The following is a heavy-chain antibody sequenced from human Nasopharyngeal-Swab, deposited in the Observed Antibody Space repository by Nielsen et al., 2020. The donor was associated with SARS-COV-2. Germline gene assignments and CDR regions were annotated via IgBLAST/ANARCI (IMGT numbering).Heavy chain of an antibody. V-gene: IGHV3-7*01. J-gene: IGHJ4*02. CDR3: ARDPLTYYYDSSGYYAEYYFDY. CDR2: IKQDGSEK. CDR1: EFTFSSYW. Sequence: GGSLRLSCAASEFTFSSYWMSWVRQAPGKGLEWVANIKQDGSEKYYVDSVKGRFTISRDNAKNSLYLQMNSLRAEDTAVYYCARDPLTYYYDSSGYYAEYYFDYWGQGTLVTVSS. D-gene: IGHD3-22*01.